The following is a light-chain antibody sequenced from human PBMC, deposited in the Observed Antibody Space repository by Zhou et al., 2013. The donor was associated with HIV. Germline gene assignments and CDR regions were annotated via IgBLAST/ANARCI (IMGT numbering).Light chain of an antibody. J-gene: IGKJ2*01. V-gene: IGKV1-39*01. CDR1: QSISSY. Sequence: DIQMTQSPSSLSASVGDRVTITCRASQSISSYLNWYQQKPGKAPKLLIYAASSLQSGVPSRFSGSGSGTDFILTISSLQPEDFATYYCQQSYSLPRTFGQGTRLE. CDR2: AAS. CDR3: QQSYSLPRT.